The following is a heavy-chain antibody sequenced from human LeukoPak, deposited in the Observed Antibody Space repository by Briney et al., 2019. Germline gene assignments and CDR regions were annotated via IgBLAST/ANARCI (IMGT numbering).Heavy chain of an antibody. CDR2: IYYSGST. J-gene: IGHJ6*03. D-gene: IGHD5-24*01. CDR1: GGSISSYY. CDR3: ARDRRDGYKFYYYYYYIDV. V-gene: IGHV4-59*12. Sequence: SETLSLTCTVSGGSISSYYWSWIRQPPGKGLEWIGYIYYSGSTNYNPSLKSRVTISVDTSKNQFSLKLSSVTAADTAVYYCARDRRDGYKFYYYYYYIDVWGKGTTVTVSS.